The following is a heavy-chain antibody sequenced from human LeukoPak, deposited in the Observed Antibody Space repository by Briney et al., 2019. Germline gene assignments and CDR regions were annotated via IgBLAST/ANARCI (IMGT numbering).Heavy chain of an antibody. V-gene: IGHV3-30*18. CDR3: AKGLHLGQWLGPGY. CDR2: ISNDETDR. D-gene: IGHD6-19*01. J-gene: IGHJ4*02. Sequence: GGSLRLSCAASGFTFSNFGMHWVRQAPGRGLEWVAVISNDETDRYYADSVKGRFTIFRDNSKNTLYLQMNSLRAEDTAVYYCAKGLHLGQWLGPGYWGQGTLVTVSS. CDR1: GFTFSNFG.